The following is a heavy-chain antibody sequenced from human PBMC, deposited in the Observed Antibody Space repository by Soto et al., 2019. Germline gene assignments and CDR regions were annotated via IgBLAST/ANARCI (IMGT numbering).Heavy chain of an antibody. Sequence: PXHTLSLTFAISGDSFSSNTAAWNWIRSSPSRGLEWLGRTYYRSNWRHDYAVSVKSRITVNPDTSKNHFSLQLNSVTPDDTAVYYCARGVAGSGFDLWGQGTLVTASS. CDR1: GDSFSSNTAA. J-gene: IGHJ4*02. CDR3: ARGVAGSGFDL. V-gene: IGHV6-1*01. CDR2: TYYRSNWRH. D-gene: IGHD6-19*01.